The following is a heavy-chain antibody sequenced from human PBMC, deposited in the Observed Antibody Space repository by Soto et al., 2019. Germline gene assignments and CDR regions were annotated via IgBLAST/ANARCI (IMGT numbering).Heavy chain of an antibody. CDR2: IYYSGST. D-gene: IGHD5-12*01. J-gene: IGHJ2*01. Sequence: QVQLQESGPGLVKPSETLSLTCTVSGGSISSYYWSWIRQPPGKGLEWIGYIYYSGSTNYNPSLTSRFTISVDTSNNQFSLKLSSVTAADTAVYYCARPNSGYEGFFDLWGRGTLVTVSS. V-gene: IGHV4-59*08. CDR1: GGSISSYY. CDR3: ARPNSGYEGFFDL.